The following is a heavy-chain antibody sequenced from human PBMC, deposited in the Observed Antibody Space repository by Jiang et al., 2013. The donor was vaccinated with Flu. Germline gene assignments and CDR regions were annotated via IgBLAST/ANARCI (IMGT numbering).Heavy chain of an antibody. J-gene: IGHJ4*02. V-gene: IGHV1-2*02. D-gene: IGHD3-16*02. CDR3: ARVDNDYVWGSYRTFGLDY. CDR2: INPNSGGT. CDR1: GYTFTGYY. Sequence: GAEVKKPGASVKVSCKASGYTFTGYYMHWVRQAPGQGLEWMGWINPNSGGTNYAQKFQGRVTMTRDTSISTAYMELSRLRSDDTAVYYCARVDNDYVWGSYRTFGLDYWGQGTLVTVSS.